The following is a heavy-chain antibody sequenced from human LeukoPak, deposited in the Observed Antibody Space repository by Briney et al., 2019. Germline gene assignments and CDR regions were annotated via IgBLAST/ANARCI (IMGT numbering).Heavy chain of an antibody. J-gene: IGHJ5*02. D-gene: IGHD3-22*01. V-gene: IGHV1-2*06. CDR3: ARDKSTYYDLLLS. Sequence: ASVKVSCKASGYTFTGYYMHLVRQAPGQGLEWMGRINPNSGGTNYAQKFQGRVTMTRDTSISTAYMELSRLRSDDTAVYYCARDKSTYYDLLLSWGQGTLVTVSS. CDR1: GYTFTGYY. CDR2: INPNSGGT.